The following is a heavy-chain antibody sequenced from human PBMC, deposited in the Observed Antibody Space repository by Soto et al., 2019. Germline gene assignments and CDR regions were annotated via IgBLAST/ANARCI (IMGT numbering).Heavy chain of an antibody. D-gene: IGHD3-10*01. V-gene: IGHV4-59*01. CDR3: ARDGYDGSGSPYPAF. J-gene: IGHJ4*02. CDR2: IYYLGST. Sequence: SETLSLTCTVSGASMSEYFWSWIRQSPGKGLEWIGYIYYLGSTDYNPSLKSRVTISVDTSKRQFSLRLTSVTAADTAVYYCARDGYDGSGSPYPAFWGPGTQVTVS. CDR1: GASMSEYF.